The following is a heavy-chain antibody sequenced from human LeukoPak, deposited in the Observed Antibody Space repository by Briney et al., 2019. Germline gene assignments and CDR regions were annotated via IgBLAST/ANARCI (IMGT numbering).Heavy chain of an antibody. CDR2: ISSGSSII. V-gene: IGHV3-48*01. J-gene: IGHJ5*02. CDR1: GFTFSTST. Sequence: GGSLRLSCAASGFTFSTSTMNWVRQAPGKGLEWVSYISSGSSIIYYADSVKGRFTISRDNAKNSLYLQMSSLRAEDTAVYYCAREELGSSLGFDPWGQGTLVTVSS. D-gene: IGHD3-16*01. CDR3: AREELGSSLGFDP.